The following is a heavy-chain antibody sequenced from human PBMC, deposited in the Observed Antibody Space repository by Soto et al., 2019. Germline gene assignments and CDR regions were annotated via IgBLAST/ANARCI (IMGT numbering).Heavy chain of an antibody. V-gene: IGHV3-21*01. CDR1: GXYFNNYG. J-gene: IGHJ4*02. D-gene: IGHD2-2*01. Sequence: GSLRLSCAVSGXYFNNYGINWVRQAPGKGLEWVSSVSKSDYTYYSDSVKGRFTISRDNAKNSVSLQMNSLRTEDTAVYYCAREDSIIIPAVSDFWGQGTLVTVSS. CDR2: VSKSDYT. CDR3: AREDSIIIPAVSDF.